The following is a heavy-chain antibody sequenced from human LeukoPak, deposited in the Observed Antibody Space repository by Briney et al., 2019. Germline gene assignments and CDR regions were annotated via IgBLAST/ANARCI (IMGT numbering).Heavy chain of an antibody. V-gene: IGHV1-2*02. D-gene: IGHD5-12*01. J-gene: IGHJ4*02. CDR2: INPNSGGT. CDR1: GYTFTGYY. CDR3: ARDPGYSGYGAY. Sequence: GASVKVSCKASGYTFTGYYMHWVRQAPGQGLEWTGWINPNSGGTNYAQKFQGRVTMTRDTSISTAYMGLSRLRSDDTAVYYCARDPGYSGYGAYWGQGTLVTVSS.